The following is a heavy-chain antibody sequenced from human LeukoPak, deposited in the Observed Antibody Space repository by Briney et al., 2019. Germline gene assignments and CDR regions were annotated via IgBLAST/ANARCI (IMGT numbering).Heavy chain of an antibody. D-gene: IGHD2-2*01. J-gene: IGHJ3*02. CDR2: IKSKTDGGTA. V-gene: IGHV3-15*01. CDR1: GFTFSNAW. Sequence: GGSLRLSCVVSGFTFSNAWMSWVRQAPGKGLEWVGRIKSKTDGGTADYAAPVKGRFTISRDASKNTLYLQINRLRTEDTAVYYCTTRTWADGFDIWGQGTMLTVSS. CDR3: TTRTWADGFDI.